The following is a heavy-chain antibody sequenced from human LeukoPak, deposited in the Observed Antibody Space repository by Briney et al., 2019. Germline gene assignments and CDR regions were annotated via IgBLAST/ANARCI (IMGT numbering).Heavy chain of an antibody. J-gene: IGHJ6*02. CDR3: ATYTHWVAGDV. V-gene: IGHV3-7*01. D-gene: IGHD3-16*01. CDR1: GFTFSDSW. CDR2: MNQDGSEK. Sequence: GGSLRLSCAASGFTFSDSWMSWVRQAPGKGLGWVANMNQDGSEKDYVDSVKGRFTISRDNARNSLYLQMSSLRAEDTAVYYCATYTHWVAGDVWGQGTTVTVSS.